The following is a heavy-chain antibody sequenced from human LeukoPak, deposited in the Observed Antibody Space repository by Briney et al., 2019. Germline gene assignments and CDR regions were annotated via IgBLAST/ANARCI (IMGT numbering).Heavy chain of an antibody. CDR1: GASISSSDRY. Sequence: SETLSLTCTVSGASISSSDRYWGWIRQPPGKGLEWIGSIYYSGITYHNPSLKSRVTISVDTSKNQFSLKLSSVTAADTAVYYCARGIVVVAQLGFYFYYMDVWGKGTTVTISS. D-gene: IGHD2-15*01. CDR2: IYYSGIT. CDR3: ARGIVVVAQLGFYFYYMDV. V-gene: IGHV4-39*07. J-gene: IGHJ6*03.